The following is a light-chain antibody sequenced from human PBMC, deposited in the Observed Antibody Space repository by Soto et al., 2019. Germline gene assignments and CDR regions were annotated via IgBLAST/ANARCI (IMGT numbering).Light chain of an antibody. CDR1: SSDVGAYNY. J-gene: IGLJ2*01. CDR3: SSYTSSSTPL. V-gene: IGLV2-14*01. Sequence: QSVLTQPASVSGSPGRSITISCTGTSSDVGAYNYVSWYQQYPGKAPKLMIYDVSNRPSGVSNRFSGSKSGNTASLTISGLQAEDEADYYCSSYTSSSTPLFGGGNKLTVL. CDR2: DVS.